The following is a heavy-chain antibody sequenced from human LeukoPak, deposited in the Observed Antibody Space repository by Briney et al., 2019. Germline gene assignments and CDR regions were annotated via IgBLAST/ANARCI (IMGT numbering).Heavy chain of an antibody. CDR2: IYYSGRT. CDR3: ARLSNYFGSGSYYSPGYYFDY. Sequence: SETLSLTCTVSGYSISSSYYWGWIRQPPGKGLEWIGSIYYSGRTYYNPSLKSRVTISVDTSKNQFSLKLSSVTAANTAVYYCARLSNYFGSGSYYSPGYYFDYWGQGTLVTVSS. D-gene: IGHD3-10*01. V-gene: IGHV4-38-2*02. CDR1: GYSISSSYY. J-gene: IGHJ4*02.